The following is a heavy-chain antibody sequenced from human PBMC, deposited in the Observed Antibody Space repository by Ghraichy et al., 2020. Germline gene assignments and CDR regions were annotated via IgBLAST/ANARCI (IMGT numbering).Heavy chain of an antibody. CDR1: GFTFSSYG. CDR2: IWYDGSNK. J-gene: IGHJ3*02. V-gene: IGHV3-33*01. D-gene: IGHD2-15*01. Sequence: GGSLRLSCAASGFTFSSYGMHWVRQAPGKGLEWVAVIWYDGSNKYYADSVKGRFTISRDNSKNTLYLQMNSLRAEDTAVYYCARDRGEYCSGGSCYHDAFDIWGQGTMVTVSS. CDR3: ARDRGEYCSGGSCYHDAFDI.